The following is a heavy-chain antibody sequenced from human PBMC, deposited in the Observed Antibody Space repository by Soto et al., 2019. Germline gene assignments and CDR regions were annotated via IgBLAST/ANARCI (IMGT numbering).Heavy chain of an antibody. D-gene: IGHD6-13*01. CDR1: GGSISSGGYS. CDR2: IYHSGST. J-gene: IGHJ4*02. CDR3: SRSRTWQQLVYFDY. Sequence: SETLSLTCAVSGGSISSGGYSWSWIRQPPGKGLEWIGYIYHSGSTYYNPSLKSRVTISVDRSKNQFSLKLSSVTAADTAVYYCSRSRTWQQLVYFDYWGQGTLVTVS. V-gene: IGHV4-30-2*01.